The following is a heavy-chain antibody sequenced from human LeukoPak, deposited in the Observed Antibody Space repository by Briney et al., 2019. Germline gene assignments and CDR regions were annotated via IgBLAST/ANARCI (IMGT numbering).Heavy chain of an antibody. CDR3: ARGYDYGDYSGVFVAFDI. Sequence: ASVKVSCKASGYTFTSYGISWVRQAPGQGLEWMGWISAYNGNTNYAQKLQGRVTMTTDTSTSTAYMELRSLRSDDTAVYYCARGYDYGDYSGVFVAFDIWGQGTMVTVSS. CDR2: ISAYNGNT. V-gene: IGHV1-18*01. J-gene: IGHJ3*02. CDR1: GYTFTSYG. D-gene: IGHD4-17*01.